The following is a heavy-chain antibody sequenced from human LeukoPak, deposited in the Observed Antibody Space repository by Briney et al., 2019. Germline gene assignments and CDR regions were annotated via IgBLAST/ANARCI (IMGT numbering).Heavy chain of an antibody. D-gene: IGHD2-2*01. CDR3: AKSGSQYHKLSHYYYYGMDV. V-gene: IGHV3-30*18. CDR1: GFTFTNHG. CDR2: VSYEGSIK. Sequence: PGGSLRLSCVASGFTFTNHGMHWVRQAPGKGLEWVAVVSYEGSIKYHGDSVKGRFTISRDNPKNTLYLQMNSLRPEDTAVYYCAKSGSQYHKLSHYYYYGMDVSGQGTTVTVSS. J-gene: IGHJ6*02.